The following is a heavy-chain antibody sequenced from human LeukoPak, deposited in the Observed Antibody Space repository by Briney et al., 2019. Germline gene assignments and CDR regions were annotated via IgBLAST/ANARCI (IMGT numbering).Heavy chain of an antibody. CDR2: IYHSGST. V-gene: IGHV4-4*02. CDR1: GGSISSHNW. CDR3: ARVAGYSSGWWNTYYFDY. J-gene: IGHJ4*02. D-gene: IGHD6-19*01. Sequence: SETLSLTCAVSGGSISSHNWWSWVRQPPGKGLEWIGEIYHSGSTNYNPSLKSRVTISVDKSKNQFSLKLSSVTAADTAVYYCARVAGYSSGWWNTYYFDYWGQGTLVTVSS.